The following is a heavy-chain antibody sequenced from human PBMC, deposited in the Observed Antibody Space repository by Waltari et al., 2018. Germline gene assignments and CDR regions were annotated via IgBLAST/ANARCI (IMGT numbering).Heavy chain of an antibody. CDR1: GGSISSGSYY. D-gene: IGHD3-9*01. J-gene: IGHJ6*02. V-gene: IGHV4-61*02. CDR3: ARMYYDILTGYYYYGMDV. CDR2: IYTSGST. Sequence: QVQLQESGPGLVKPSQTLSLTCTVSGGSISSGSYYWSWIRQPAGKGLEWIGRIYTSGSTNYNPSLKSRVTISVDTSKNQFSLKLSSVTAADTAVYYCARMYYDILTGYYYYGMDVWGQGTTVTVSS.